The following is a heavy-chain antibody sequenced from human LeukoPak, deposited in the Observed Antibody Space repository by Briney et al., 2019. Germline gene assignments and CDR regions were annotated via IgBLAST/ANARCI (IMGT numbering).Heavy chain of an antibody. CDR2: INHSGST. CDR1: GGSISSYY. J-gene: IGHJ5*02. Sequence: SETLSLTCTVSGGSISSYYWSWIRQPPGKGLEWIGEINHSGSTNYNPSLKSRVTISVDTSKNQFSLKLSSVTAADTAVYYCATIAVAGTGWFDPWGQGTLVTVSS. V-gene: IGHV4-34*01. D-gene: IGHD6-19*01. CDR3: ATIAVAGTGWFDP.